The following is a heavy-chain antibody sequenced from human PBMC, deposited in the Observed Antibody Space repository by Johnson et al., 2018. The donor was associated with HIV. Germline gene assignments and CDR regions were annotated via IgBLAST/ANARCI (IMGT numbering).Heavy chain of an antibody. J-gene: IGHJ3*02. CDR2: ISFAVVKT. CDR3: ARGGCLQLRGALDI. Sequence: VQLVESGGGLVKPGGSLRLSCAASGFTFSNAWMSWVRQAPGKGLEWVTVISFAVVKTYYADSVKGRFTISRDNSKNTLYLQMDSLRAEDTAVYYCARGGCLQLRGALDIWGQGTMVIVSS. D-gene: IGHD5-24*01. V-gene: IGHV3-30*03. CDR1: GFTFSNAW.